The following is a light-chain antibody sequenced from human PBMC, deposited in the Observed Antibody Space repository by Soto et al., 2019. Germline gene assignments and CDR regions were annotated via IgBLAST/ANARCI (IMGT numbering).Light chain of an antibody. CDR1: QTISDY. Sequence: DIQMTQSPPSLSASVGDRVTITCRASQTISDYLNWYQQKPGKAPKLLISAASSLQGGVPSRFSGSGYGTDFTLTISSLQPEDFATYYCQQSHFSPWTFGQWTKVEI. V-gene: IGKV1-39*01. CDR2: AAS. CDR3: QQSHFSPWT. J-gene: IGKJ1*01.